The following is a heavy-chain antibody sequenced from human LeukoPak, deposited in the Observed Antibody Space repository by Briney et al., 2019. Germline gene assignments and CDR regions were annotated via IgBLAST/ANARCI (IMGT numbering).Heavy chain of an antibody. J-gene: IGHJ4*02. CDR1: GFTFSSYA. Sequence: GRSLTLSCAASGFTFSSYAMHWVRQAPGKGLEWVAVISYDGSNKYYADSVKGRFTISRDNSKNTLYLQMNSLRAEDTAVYYCARGSGPTNSYDSSGYLVYWGQGTLVTVSS. CDR3: ARGSGPTNSYDSSGYLVY. D-gene: IGHD3-22*01. V-gene: IGHV3-30-3*01. CDR2: ISYDGSNK.